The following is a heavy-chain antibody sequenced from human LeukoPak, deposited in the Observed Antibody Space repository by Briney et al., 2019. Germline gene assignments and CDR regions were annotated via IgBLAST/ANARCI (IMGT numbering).Heavy chain of an antibody. Sequence: GGSLRLSCAASGFTFSSYWMSWVRQAPGKGLEWVANIKQDGSEKYYVDSVKGRFTISRDNAKNSLYLQMNSLRAEDTAVYYCARDGYYDFWSGYYVGAFDYWGQGTLVTVSS. CDR2: IKQDGSEK. J-gene: IGHJ4*02. V-gene: IGHV3-7*01. D-gene: IGHD3-3*01. CDR1: GFTFSSYW. CDR3: ARDGYYDFWSGYYVGAFDY.